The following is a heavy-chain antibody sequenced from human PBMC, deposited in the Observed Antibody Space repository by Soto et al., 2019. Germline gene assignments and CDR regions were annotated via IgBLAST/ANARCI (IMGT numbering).Heavy chain of an antibody. CDR1: GGSISSGGYY. CDR3: ARDNNALLWFGESNNWFDP. J-gene: IGHJ5*02. Sequence: QVQLQESGPGLVKPSQTLSLTCTVSGGSISSGGYYWSWIRQHPGKGLEWIGYIYYRGSTYYNPSLKSGATISADTSKNHFSLKLSPVRAADTAVYDCARDNNALLWFGESNNWFDPWGQGTLVTVSS. V-gene: IGHV4-31*03. CDR2: IYYRGST. D-gene: IGHD3-10*01.